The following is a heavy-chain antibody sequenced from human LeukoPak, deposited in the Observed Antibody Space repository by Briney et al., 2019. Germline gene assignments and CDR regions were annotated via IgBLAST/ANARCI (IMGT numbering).Heavy chain of an antibody. V-gene: IGHV4-30-4*08. Sequence: PSETLSLTCTVSGGSISSGDYYWSWIRQPPGKGLEWIGYIYYSGSTYYNPSLKSRVTISVDTSKNQFSLKLSSVTAADTAVYYCARGRGDYVWGSSGLVFDYWGQGTLVTVSS. CDR3: ARGRGDYVWGSSGLVFDY. J-gene: IGHJ4*02. CDR1: GGSISSGDYY. D-gene: IGHD3-16*01. CDR2: IYYSGST.